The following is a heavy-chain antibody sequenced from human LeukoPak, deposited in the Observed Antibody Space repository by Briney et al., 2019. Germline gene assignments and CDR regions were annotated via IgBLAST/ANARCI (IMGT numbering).Heavy chain of an antibody. CDR1: GYTFTGYF. D-gene: IGHD2-2*01. CDR2: VNPNNGVA. J-gene: IGHJ5*02. V-gene: IGHV1-2*06. Sequence: ASVKVSCKASGYTFTGYFMHWVRQAPGHGLEWMGRVNPNNGVANYAQKYQGRVTMTRDPAICTFHMELSSLRSDDTALYFCAREVGYSSSYYGRFDPWGQGTLVIVSS. CDR3: AREVGYSSSYYGRFDP.